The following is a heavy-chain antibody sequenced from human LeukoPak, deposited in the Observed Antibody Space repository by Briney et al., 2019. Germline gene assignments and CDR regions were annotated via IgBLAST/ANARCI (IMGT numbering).Heavy chain of an antibody. CDR3: ARVSPYSGSYGADF. V-gene: IGHV4-59*01. J-gene: IGHJ4*02. D-gene: IGHD1-26*01. CDR2: IYYSGST. Sequence: SETLSLTCTVSGGSISSYYWSWIRQSPGKGLEWIGYIYYSGSTEYNPSLKGRVTISVNTSKNQFSLKLTSVTAADTAVYYCARVSPYSGSYGADFWGQGTLVTVSS. CDR1: GGSISSYY.